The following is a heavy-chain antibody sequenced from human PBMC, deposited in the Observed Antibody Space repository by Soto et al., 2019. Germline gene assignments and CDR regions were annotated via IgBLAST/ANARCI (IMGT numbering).Heavy chain of an antibody. CDR3: ARDLEFTANYYYYMDV. J-gene: IGHJ6*03. D-gene: IGHD5-18*01. Sequence: ASVKVSCKASGYTFTSYGISWVRQAPGQGLEWMGWISAYNGNTNYAQKLQGRVTMTTDTSTSTAYMELRSLRADDTAVYYCARDLEFTANYYYYMDVWGKGTTVTVSS. V-gene: IGHV1-18*01. CDR2: ISAYNGNT. CDR1: GYTFTSYG.